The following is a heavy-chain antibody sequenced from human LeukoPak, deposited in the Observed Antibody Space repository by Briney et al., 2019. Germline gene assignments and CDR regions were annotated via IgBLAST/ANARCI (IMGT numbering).Heavy chain of an antibody. D-gene: IGHD3-9*01. CDR1: GGSLSGYY. CDR3: ARSGRYFETQ. CDR2: IHHSGST. V-gene: IGHV4-34*01. Sequence: SETLSLTCAVYGGSLSGYYWSWIRQPPGKGLEWIGEIHHSGSTNYNASLKSRVTISVDTSKNQFSLKLSSVTAADTAVYYCARSGRYFETQWGQGALVTVSS. J-gene: IGHJ4*02.